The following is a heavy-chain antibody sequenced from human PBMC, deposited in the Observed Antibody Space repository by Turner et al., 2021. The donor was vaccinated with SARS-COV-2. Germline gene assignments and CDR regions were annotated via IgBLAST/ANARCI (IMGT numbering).Heavy chain of an antibody. J-gene: IGHJ6*02. V-gene: IGHV3-21*02. Sequence: EVQLVESGGGLVKPGGTLRLSCAASGFTFSSYSMNWVRQAPGKGLEWVSSISSRISYIYYADSVKGRFTISRDNAKNSLYLQMNSLRAEDTAVYYCARGDDFWRGYSSYGMDVWGQGTTVTVSS. CDR2: ISSRISYI. CDR1: GFTFSSYS. D-gene: IGHD3-3*01. CDR3: ARGDDFWRGYSSYGMDV.